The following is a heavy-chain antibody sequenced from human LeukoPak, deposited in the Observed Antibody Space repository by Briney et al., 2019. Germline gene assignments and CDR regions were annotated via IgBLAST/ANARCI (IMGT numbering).Heavy chain of an antibody. J-gene: IGHJ4*02. CDR3: ARDPYYGDYFDY. CDR2: ISSSSSYI. Sequence: RGSLRLSCAASGFTFSNFWMHWVRQAPGKGLEWVSSISSSSSYIYYADSVKGRFTISRDNAKNSLYLQMNSLRAEDTAVYYCARDPYYGDYFDYWGQGTLVTVSS. CDR1: GFTFSNFW. D-gene: IGHD4-17*01. V-gene: IGHV3-21*01.